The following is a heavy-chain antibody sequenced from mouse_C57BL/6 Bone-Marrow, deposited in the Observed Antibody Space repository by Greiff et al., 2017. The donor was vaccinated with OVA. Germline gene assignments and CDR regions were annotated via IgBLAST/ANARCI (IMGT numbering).Heavy chain of an antibody. J-gene: IGHJ3*01. CDR1: GYTFTSYW. CDR2: IDPSDSYT. V-gene: IGHV1-50*01. Sequence: QVQLKQPGAELVKPGASVKLSCKASGYTFTSYWMQWVKQRPGQGLEWIGEIDPSDSYTNYNQKFKGKATLTVDTSSSTVYMQLSSLTSEDSAVYYCARSGTAWFAYWGKGTLVTVSA. CDR3: ARSGTAWFAY. D-gene: IGHD3-3*01.